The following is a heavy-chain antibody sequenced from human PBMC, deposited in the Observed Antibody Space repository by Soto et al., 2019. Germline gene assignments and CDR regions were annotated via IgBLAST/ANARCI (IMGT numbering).Heavy chain of an antibody. J-gene: IGHJ4*02. V-gene: IGHV1-18*01. Sequence: ASVKVSCKASGYTFTSYDISWVRQAPGQGLEWMGWISAYNGNTNYAQKLQGRVTMTTDTSTSTAYMELRSLRSDDTAVYYCARASSPRSQFAYWGQGTLVTVSS. CDR3: ARASSPRSQFAY. CDR1: GYTFTSYD. CDR2: ISAYNGNT. D-gene: IGHD3-10*01.